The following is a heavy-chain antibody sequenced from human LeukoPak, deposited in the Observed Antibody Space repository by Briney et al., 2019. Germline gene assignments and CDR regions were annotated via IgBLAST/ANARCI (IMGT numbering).Heavy chain of an antibody. V-gene: IGHV3-15*07. CDR1: GFTFSDAW. Sequence: GGSLRLSCAASGFTFSDAWMNWVRQAPGKGLEWVGHIKSKIAGGTTDHAAPVEGRFTISRDDSKNAVYLQLNSLKTEDTAVYYCVTVVRLKDVDFWGQGTLVTVSS. CDR3: VTVVRLKDVDF. D-gene: IGHD6-19*01. CDR2: IKSKIAGGTT. J-gene: IGHJ4*02.